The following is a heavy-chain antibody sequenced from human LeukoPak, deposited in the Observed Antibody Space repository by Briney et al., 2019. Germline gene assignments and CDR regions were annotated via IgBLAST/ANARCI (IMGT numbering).Heavy chain of an antibody. D-gene: IGHD6-6*01. J-gene: IGHJ4*02. Sequence: SETLSLTCAVYGGSFSGYYWSWIRQPPGKGLEWIGEINHSGSTNYNPSLKSRVTISVDTSKNQFSLKLSSVTTADTAVYYCARDQIAARAYDYWGQGTLVTVSS. CDR1: GGSFSGYY. CDR3: ARDQIAARAYDY. CDR2: INHSGST. V-gene: IGHV4-34*01.